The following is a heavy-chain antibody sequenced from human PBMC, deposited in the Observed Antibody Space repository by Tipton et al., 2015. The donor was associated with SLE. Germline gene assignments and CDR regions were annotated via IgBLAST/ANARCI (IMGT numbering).Heavy chain of an antibody. J-gene: IGHJ4*02. V-gene: IGHV4-4*08. CDR2: IYTSGST. D-gene: IGHD2-21*01. CDR3: ARDVAPLY. CDR1: GGSISSYY. Sequence: TLSLTCTVSGGSISSYYWSWIRQPPGKGLEWIGYIYTSGSTTYNPSLKSRVTISVDTSKNQFSLKLSSVTAADTAVYYCARDVAPLYWGQGTLVTVSS.